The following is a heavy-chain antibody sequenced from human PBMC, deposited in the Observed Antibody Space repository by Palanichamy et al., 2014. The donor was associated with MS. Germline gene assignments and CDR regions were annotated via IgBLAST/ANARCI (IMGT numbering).Heavy chain of an antibody. CDR1: GFTFSSYA. D-gene: IGHD3-10*01. J-gene: IGHJ4*02. Sequence: EVQLLESGGGLVQPGGSLRLSCAASGFTFSSYAMSWVRQAPGKGLEWASAISGSGGSTYYADSVKGRFTISRDNSKNTLYLQMNSLRAEDTAVYYCAKPDYGSGSYYPLFDYWGQGTLGTVSS. CDR2: ISGSGGST. V-gene: IGHV3-23*01. CDR3: AKPDYGSGSYYPLFDY.